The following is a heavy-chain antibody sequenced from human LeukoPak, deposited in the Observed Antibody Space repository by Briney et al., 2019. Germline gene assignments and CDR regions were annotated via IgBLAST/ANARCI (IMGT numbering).Heavy chain of an antibody. CDR2: IYYSGST. Sequence: SETLSLTCTVSGGSISSSSYYWGWIRQPPGKGLEWIGSIYYSGSTYYNPSLKSRVTISVDTSKNQFSLELSSVTAADTAVYYCARQRIQLWFRADFDYWGQGTLVTVS. CDR3: ARQRIQLWFRADFDY. J-gene: IGHJ4*02. V-gene: IGHV4-39*01. CDR1: GGSISSSSYY. D-gene: IGHD5-18*01.